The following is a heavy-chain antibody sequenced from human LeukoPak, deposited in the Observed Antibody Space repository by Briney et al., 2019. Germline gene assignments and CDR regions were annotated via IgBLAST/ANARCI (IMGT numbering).Heavy chain of an antibody. J-gene: IGHJ5*02. D-gene: IGHD1-14*01. CDR1: GGTFSSYA. V-gene: IGHV1-18*04. Sequence: ASVKVSCKASGGTFSSYAISWVRQAPGQGLEWMGWISAYNGNTNYAQKLQGRVTMTTDTSTSTAYMELRSLRSDDTAVYYCARDRADRSSWFDPWGQGTLVTVSS. CDR2: ISAYNGNT. CDR3: ARDRADRSSWFDP.